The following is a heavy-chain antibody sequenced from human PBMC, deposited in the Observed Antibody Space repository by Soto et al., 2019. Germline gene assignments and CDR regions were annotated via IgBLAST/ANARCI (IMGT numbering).Heavy chain of an antibody. D-gene: IGHD6-13*01. CDR3: ARGYFAYEPPQQLVLSYYYYGMDV. CDR1: GGTFSSYA. V-gene: IGHV1-69*13. J-gene: IGHJ6*02. Sequence: GASVKVSCKASGGTFSSYAISWVRQAPGQGLEWMGGIIPIFGTANYAQKFQGRVTITADESTSTAYMELSSLRSEDTAVYYCARGYFAYEPPQQLVLSYYYYGMDVWGQGTTVTVSS. CDR2: IIPIFGTA.